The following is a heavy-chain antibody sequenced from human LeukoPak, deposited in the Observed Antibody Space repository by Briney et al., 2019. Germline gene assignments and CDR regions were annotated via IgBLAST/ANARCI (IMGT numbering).Heavy chain of an antibody. CDR1: GFTFSNAW. CDR2: IKSKTDGGTT. J-gene: IGHJ4*02. CDR3: TTDQAQGYYYDSSGYYRPAPDY. V-gene: IGHV3-15*01. D-gene: IGHD3-22*01. Sequence: GGSLRLSCAASGFTFSNAWMSWVCQAPGKGREWVGRIKSKTDGGTTDYAAPVKGRFTISSVDSKNTLYLQMHRLKTEDTAVYYCTTDQAQGYYYDSSGYYRPAPDYWGQGTLVTVSS.